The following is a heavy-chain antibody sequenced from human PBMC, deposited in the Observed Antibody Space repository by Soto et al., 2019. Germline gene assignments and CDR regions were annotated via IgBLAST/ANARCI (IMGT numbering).Heavy chain of an antibody. D-gene: IGHD2-15*01. CDR1: GFTFSRYG. CDR2: IWYDGSSE. Sequence: QVEVLESGGGVVQPGRSLRLSCAAPGFTFSRYGMHWVRQAPGKGLEWVSRIWYDGSSEYYADSVKGRFTISRDNSKNTLYLQMNSRRAADKAVSYSARVLDWCYYAMDVWGQGTTVTVSS. CDR3: ARVLDWCYYAMDV. V-gene: IGHV3-33*01. J-gene: IGHJ6*02.